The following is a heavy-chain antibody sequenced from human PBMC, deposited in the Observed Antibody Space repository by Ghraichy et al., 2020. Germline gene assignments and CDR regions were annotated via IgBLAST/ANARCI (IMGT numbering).Heavy chain of an antibody. J-gene: IGHJ6*02. CDR2: ITSSSRTT. CDR1: GFTFSAYS. V-gene: IGHV3-48*02. D-gene: IGHD4-17*01. Sequence: GGSLRLSYVGSGFTFSAYSMNWVRQSPGKGLEWVSYITSSSRTTSYADSVKGRFTISRDNAQNSLYLQMNSLRDEDTAVYYCARGSKVIRFFVYDGMAVWGQGTTVTVSS. CDR3: ARGSKVIRFFVYDGMAV.